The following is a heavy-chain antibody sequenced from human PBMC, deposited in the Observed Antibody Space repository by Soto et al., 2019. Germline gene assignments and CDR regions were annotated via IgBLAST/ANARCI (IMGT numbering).Heavy chain of an antibody. CDR3: ARKFAPEFFDS. Sequence: LVASKKISCKGSGYTFRTYWIARVRQMPGKGLEWMGIIYPGDSDTKYSPAFQGQVTISADKSINTAYLQWTSLEASDTAMYYCARKFAPEFFDSWGQGTLVTVSS. V-gene: IGHV5-51*01. J-gene: IGHJ4*02. CDR1: GYTFRTYW. D-gene: IGHD3-10*01. CDR2: IYPGDSDT.